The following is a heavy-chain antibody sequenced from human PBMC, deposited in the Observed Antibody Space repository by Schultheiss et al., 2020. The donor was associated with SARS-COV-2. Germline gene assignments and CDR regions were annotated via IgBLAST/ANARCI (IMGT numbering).Heavy chain of an antibody. D-gene: IGHD3-10*01. Sequence: GSLRLSCAASGFTVSSNYMNWVRQAPGKGLEWVGRIKSKTDGGTTDYAAPVKGRFTISRDDSKNTLYLQMNSLKTEDTAVYYCTTDHSVWFGEPDYYYYYGMDVWGQGTTVTVSS. CDR2: IKSKTDGGTT. CDR1: GFTVSSNY. J-gene: IGHJ6*02. V-gene: IGHV3-15*07. CDR3: TTDHSVWFGEPDYYYYYGMDV.